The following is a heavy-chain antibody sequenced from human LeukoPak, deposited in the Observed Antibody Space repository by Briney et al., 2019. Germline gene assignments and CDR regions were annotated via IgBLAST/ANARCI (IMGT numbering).Heavy chain of an antibody. CDR3: AKDYSVGVFAPSDWLDP. D-gene: IGHD3-16*02. Sequence: GGSLRLSCAASGFTFDDYAMHWVRQAPGKGLEWVSGISWNSGSIGYADSVKGRFTISRDNSKNNVYLQMNSLGTEDTAVYYCAKDYSVGVFAPSDWLDPWGQGTLVTVSS. CDR2: ISWNSGSI. CDR1: GFTFDDYA. V-gene: IGHV3-9*01. J-gene: IGHJ5*02.